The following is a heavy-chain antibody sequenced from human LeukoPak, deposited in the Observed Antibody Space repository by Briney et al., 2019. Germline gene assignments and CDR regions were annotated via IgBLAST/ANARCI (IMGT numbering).Heavy chain of an antibody. Sequence: GGSLRLSCAASGFTFDDYGMSWVRQAPGKGLEWVSGINWNGGSTGHADSVKGRFTISRDNAKNSLYLQMNSLRAEDTALYYCARTSYYYYYMDVWGKGTTVTVSS. CDR1: GFTFDDYG. V-gene: IGHV3-20*04. CDR2: INWNGGST. J-gene: IGHJ6*03. CDR3: ARTSYYYYYMDV.